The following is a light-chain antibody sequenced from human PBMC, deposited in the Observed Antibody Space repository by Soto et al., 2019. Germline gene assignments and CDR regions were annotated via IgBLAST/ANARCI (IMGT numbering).Light chain of an antibody. CDR1: QSLLYRDGRTF. CDR2: LAS. Sequence: IVMTQSPLSLAVTPGEPASISCRSSQSLLYRDGRTFLDWYLQRPGQSPQLLIYLASNRASGVPDRFSGSGSGTEFTLTITSLQSEDFALYYCQQYYSWPRVYTFGQGTKVDIK. V-gene: IGKV2-28*01. J-gene: IGKJ2*01. CDR3: QQYYSWPRVYT.